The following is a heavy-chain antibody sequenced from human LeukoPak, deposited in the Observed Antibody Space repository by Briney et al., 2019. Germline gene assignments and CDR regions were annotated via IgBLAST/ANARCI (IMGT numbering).Heavy chain of an antibody. CDR2: IYYSGST. J-gene: IGHJ3*02. CDR1: GGSISSSSYY. D-gene: IGHD3-22*01. V-gene: IGHV4-39*01. Sequence: PSETLSLTCTVSGGSISSSSYYWGWIRQPPGKGLGWIGSIYYSGSTYYNPSLKSRVTISVDTSKNQFSLKLSSVTAADTAVYYCARRPIVVVITLFDAFDIWGQGTMVTVSS. CDR3: ARRPIVVVITLFDAFDI.